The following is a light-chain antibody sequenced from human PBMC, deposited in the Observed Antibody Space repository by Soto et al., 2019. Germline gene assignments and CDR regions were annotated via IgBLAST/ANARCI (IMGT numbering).Light chain of an antibody. CDR2: DVN. Sequence: QSALTQPASVSGSPGQSITISCTGTSSDVGGYNYVSWYQQHPGKVPKLMIYDVNNRPSGVSNRFSGSKSGNTASLTISGLQAEDKADYYCSSYTSSSTGVLFGGGTKLTVL. CDR3: SSYTSSSTGVL. J-gene: IGLJ2*01. V-gene: IGLV2-14*01. CDR1: SSDVGGYNY.